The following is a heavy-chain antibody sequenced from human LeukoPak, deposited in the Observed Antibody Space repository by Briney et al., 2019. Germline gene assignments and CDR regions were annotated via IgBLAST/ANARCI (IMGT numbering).Heavy chain of an antibody. CDR3: ARTTDIPYYYYGMDV. CDR2: ISGSGGST. J-gene: IGHJ6*02. V-gene: IGHV3-23*01. D-gene: IGHD3-9*01. CDR1: GFTFSSYA. Sequence: GGSLRLSCAASGFTFSSYAMSWVRQAPWKGLEWVSAISGSGGSTYYADSVKGRFTISRDNSKNTLYLQMNSLRAEDTAVYYCARTTDIPYYYYGMDVWGQGTTVTVSS.